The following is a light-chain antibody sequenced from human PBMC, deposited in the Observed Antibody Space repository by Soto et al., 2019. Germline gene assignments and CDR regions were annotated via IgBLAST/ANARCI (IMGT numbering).Light chain of an antibody. CDR2: GAS. J-gene: IGKJ5*01. V-gene: IGKV3-20*01. CDR1: QSVSSSY. CDR3: QQYGGSPLIT. Sequence: EIVLTQSPGTLSLSPGERATLSCRASQSVSSSYLAWYQQKPGQAPRLLIYGASSRATGIPDGFSGSGSGTDFTLTIRRLEPEDFAVYYCQQYGGSPLITFGQGTRLEIK.